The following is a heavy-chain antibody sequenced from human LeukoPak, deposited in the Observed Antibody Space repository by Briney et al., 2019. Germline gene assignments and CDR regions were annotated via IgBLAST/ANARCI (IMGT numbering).Heavy chain of an antibody. CDR2: NYYSGST. CDR1: GGSISSSSYY. D-gene: IGHD3-16*02. J-gene: IGHJ4*02. Sequence: SETPSLTCTVSGGSISSSSYYWGWIRQPPGKGLEWIVSNYYSGSTYYNPALKSRVTISVEQSKNQFYLKLSSVPAADTAVYYCASHMTVGDYDYVWGSYRYLHYFDYWGQGTLVTVSS. V-gene: IGHV4-39*01. CDR3: ASHMTVGDYDYVWGSYRYLHYFDY.